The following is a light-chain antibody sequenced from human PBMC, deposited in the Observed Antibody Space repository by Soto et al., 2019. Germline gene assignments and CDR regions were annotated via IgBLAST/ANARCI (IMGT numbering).Light chain of an antibody. CDR1: QSVSSSY. CDR2: GAS. V-gene: IGKV3-15*01. J-gene: IGKJ2*01. CDR3: QQYNNWPPENT. Sequence: EIVLTQSPGTLSLSPGERATLSCRASQSVSSSYLAWYQQKPGQAPRLLIYGASTRATDIPARFSGSGSGTEFTLTISSLQSEDFAVYYCQQYNNWPPENTFGQGTKLEIK.